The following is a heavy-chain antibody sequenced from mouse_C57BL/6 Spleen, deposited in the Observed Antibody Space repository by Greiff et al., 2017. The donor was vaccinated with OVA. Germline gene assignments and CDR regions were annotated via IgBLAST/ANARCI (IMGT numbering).Heavy chain of an antibody. Sequence: VQLQQPGAELVKPGASVKMSCKASGYTFTSYWITWVKQRPGQGLEWIGDIYPGSGSTNYNEKFKSKATLTVDTPSSTAYMQLSSLTSEDSAVYYCARDSPDGYYAYWGQGTLVTVSA. D-gene: IGHD2-3*01. J-gene: IGHJ3*01. V-gene: IGHV1-55*01. CDR1: GYTFTSYW. CDR3: ARDSPDGYYAY. CDR2: IYPGSGST.